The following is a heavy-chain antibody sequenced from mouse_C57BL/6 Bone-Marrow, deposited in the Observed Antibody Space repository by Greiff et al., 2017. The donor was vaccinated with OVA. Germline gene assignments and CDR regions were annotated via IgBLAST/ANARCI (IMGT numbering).Heavy chain of an antibody. CDR2: INSDGGST. J-gene: IGHJ3*01. D-gene: IGHD2-3*01. V-gene: IGHV5-2*01. CDR3: ARHRLLPFAY. CDR1: EYAFPSHD. Sequence: EVMLVESGGGLVQPGESLKLSCESNEYAFPSHDMSWVRKTPGKRLELVAAINSDGGSTYYTDTMERRFIISRDNTKTTLYLQMSSLRSEDTALYYCARHRLLPFAYWGQGTLVTVAA.